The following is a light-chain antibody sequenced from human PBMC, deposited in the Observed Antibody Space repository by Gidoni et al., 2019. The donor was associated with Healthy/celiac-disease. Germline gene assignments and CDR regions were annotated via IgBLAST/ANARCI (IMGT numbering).Light chain of an antibody. Sequence: DLPMTQSPSSLSASVGDRVTITCQASQDISSYLNWYQQKPGKAPKLLIYDASSLESGVPSRFSGSGSGTDFTFTISSLQPEDFATYYCQQNDSTPLTFGRGTKVEIK. CDR2: DAS. J-gene: IGKJ4*02. CDR3: QQNDSTPLT. CDR1: QDISSY. V-gene: IGKV1-33*01.